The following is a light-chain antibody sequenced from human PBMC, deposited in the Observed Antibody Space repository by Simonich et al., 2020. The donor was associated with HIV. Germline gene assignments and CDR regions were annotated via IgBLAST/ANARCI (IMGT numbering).Light chain of an antibody. V-gene: IGKV2D-29*02. J-gene: IGKJ3*01. CDR3: MQNLQLPPT. Sequence: IVMTQTPLSLSVTPGQPASISCKSSPNLLHSYGKTCLYWYLQKPGPSPQLLMYDVSKRFSGVPDRFSGSGSGTDFTLKISRVEAEDVGVYYCMQNLQLPPTFGPGTKVDIK. CDR2: DVS. CDR1: PNLLHSYGKTC.